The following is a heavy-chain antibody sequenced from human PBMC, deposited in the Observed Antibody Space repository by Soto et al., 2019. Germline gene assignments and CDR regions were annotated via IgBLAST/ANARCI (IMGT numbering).Heavy chain of an antibody. CDR2: INSDGSST. V-gene: IGHV3-74*01. CDR1: GFTFSSYW. Sequence: EVPLVESGGGLVQPGGSLRLSCAASGFTFSSYWMHWVRQAPGKGLVWVSRINSDGSSTNYADSVKGRFNISRDNAKNTLFLQMNSLSAEDTAFYYCAYDYYDRAGALDIWGQGTMVTVSS. J-gene: IGHJ3*02. D-gene: IGHD3-22*01. CDR3: AYDYYDRAGALDI.